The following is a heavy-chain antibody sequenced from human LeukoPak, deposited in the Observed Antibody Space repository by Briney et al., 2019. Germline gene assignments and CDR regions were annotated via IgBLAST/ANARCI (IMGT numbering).Heavy chain of an antibody. CDR1: GFTLSRYA. D-gene: IGHD3-10*01. Sequence: GGSLRLSCAASGFTLSRYAMHWVRQAPGKGLEYVSAIGGRGDTTYYANSVKGRFTISRDTSKNTLYLQMGSLRAEDMAVYYCARRFGELLNYMDVWGKGTTVTVSS. CDR2: IGGRGDTT. CDR3: ARRFGELLNYMDV. J-gene: IGHJ6*03. V-gene: IGHV3-64*01.